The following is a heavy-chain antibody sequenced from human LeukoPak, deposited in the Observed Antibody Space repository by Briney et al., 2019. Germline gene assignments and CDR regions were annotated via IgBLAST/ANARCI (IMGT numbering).Heavy chain of an antibody. V-gene: IGHV1-2*02. J-gene: IGHJ5*02. CDR2: INPKSGGT. Sequence: ASVTVSFTSSAYTFTFYYIHRVRHAPGQGLEWMGWINPKSGGTNYAQKFQGRVTMTRDTSISTASMELSSLRSDDTALYYCARSLRSTTNWFDRWGRGTLVTVSS. CDR3: ARSLRSTTNWFDR. D-gene: IGHD2-2*01. CDR1: AYTFTFYY.